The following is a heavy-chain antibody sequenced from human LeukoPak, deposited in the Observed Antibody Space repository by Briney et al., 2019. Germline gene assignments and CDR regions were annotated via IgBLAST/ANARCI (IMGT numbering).Heavy chain of an antibody. CDR2: ITSDGSNT. J-gene: IGHJ4*02. CDR1: GFTFSSYW. D-gene: IGHD1-26*01. V-gene: IGHV3-74*01. CDR3: SRGVGATDS. Sequence: PGGSLRLSCTASGFTFSSYWMHWVRQAPGKGLEWVSRITSDGSNTSHADSVKGRFTISRDNAKNTLYLQMNSLRAEDTAVYYCSRGVGATDSWGQGTLVTVSS.